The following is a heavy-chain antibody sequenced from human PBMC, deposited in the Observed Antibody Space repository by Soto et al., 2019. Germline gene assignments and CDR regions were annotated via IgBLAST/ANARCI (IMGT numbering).Heavy chain of an antibody. CDR1: GYTFNSYG. V-gene: IGHV1-18*04. D-gene: IGHD6-13*01. Sequence: ASVKVSCKASGYTFNSYGISWVRQAPGQGLEWMGWISAYNGNTNYAQKLQGRVTMTTDTSTSTAYMELRSLRSDDTAVYYCARDTPYSSRTKFDPWGQGTLVTVSS. J-gene: IGHJ5*02. CDR2: ISAYNGNT. CDR3: ARDTPYSSRTKFDP.